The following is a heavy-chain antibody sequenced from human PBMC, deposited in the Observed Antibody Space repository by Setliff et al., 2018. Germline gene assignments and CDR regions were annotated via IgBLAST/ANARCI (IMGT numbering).Heavy chain of an antibody. CDR3: ARHFSSSWYFDY. CDR1: GYSISSGYY. Sequence: TLSLTCAVSGYSISSGYYWGWIRQPPGKGLELIGYIHHSGSTYYNPSLKSRVTISADTSKNQFSLTLTSVTATDTAVYYCARHFSSSWYFDYWGQGTQVTVS. D-gene: IGHD6-13*01. J-gene: IGHJ4*02. V-gene: IGHV4-38-2*01. CDR2: IHHSGST.